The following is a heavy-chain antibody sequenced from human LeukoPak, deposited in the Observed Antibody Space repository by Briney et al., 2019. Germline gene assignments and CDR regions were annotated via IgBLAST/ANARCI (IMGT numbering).Heavy chain of an antibody. CDR2: IYYSGST. V-gene: IGHV4-59*08. Sequence: SETLSLTCTVSGGSIRSYYWSWIRQPPGKGLEWIGYIYYSGSTNYNLSLKSRVTISVDTSKNQFSLKLSSVTAAATAVYYCARHDAAAYRGYFDYWGQGTMVTVCS. J-gene: IGHJ4*02. CDR1: GGSIRSYY. CDR3: ARHDAAAYRGYFDY. D-gene: IGHD6-13*01.